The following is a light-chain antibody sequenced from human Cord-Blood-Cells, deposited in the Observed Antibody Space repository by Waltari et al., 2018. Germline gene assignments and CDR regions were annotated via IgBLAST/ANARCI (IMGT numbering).Light chain of an antibody. CDR2: EGS. CDR1: SSDVGSYNL. CDR3: CSYAGSSTYVV. V-gene: IGLV2-23*01. Sequence: QPALTHPASVSGSPGQSLTISCPGTSSDVGSYNLLSWYQQHPGKAPKLMIYEGSKRPSGVSNRFSGSKSGNTASLTISGLQAEDEADYYCCSYAGSSTYVVFGGGTKLTVL. J-gene: IGLJ2*01.